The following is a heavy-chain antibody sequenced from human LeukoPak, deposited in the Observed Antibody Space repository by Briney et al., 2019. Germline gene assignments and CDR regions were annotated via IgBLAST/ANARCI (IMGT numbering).Heavy chain of an antibody. Sequence: SETLSLTCAVYGGSFSGYYWSWIRQPPGKGLEWIGEINHSGSTNYNPSLKSRVTISVDTSKNQFSLKLSSVTAADTAVYYCAAAGYDSSGYYNPFPDYWGQGTLVTVSS. CDR1: GGSFSGYY. V-gene: IGHV4-34*01. J-gene: IGHJ4*02. CDR2: INHSGST. CDR3: AAAGYDSSGYYNPFPDY. D-gene: IGHD3-22*01.